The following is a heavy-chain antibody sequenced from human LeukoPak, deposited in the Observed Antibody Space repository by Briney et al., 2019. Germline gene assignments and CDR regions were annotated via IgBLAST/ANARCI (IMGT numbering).Heavy chain of an antibody. CDR3: AKDGQGYYDILTGYLDY. CDR1: GFTFSSYG. J-gene: IGHJ4*02. D-gene: IGHD3-9*01. CDR2: ISYDGSNK. Sequence: PGGSLRLSCAASGFTFSSYGMHWVRQAPGKGLEWVAVISYDGSNKYYADSVEGRFTISRDNSKNTLYLQMNSLRAEDTAVYYCAKDGQGYYDILTGYLDYWGQGTLVTVSS. V-gene: IGHV3-30*18.